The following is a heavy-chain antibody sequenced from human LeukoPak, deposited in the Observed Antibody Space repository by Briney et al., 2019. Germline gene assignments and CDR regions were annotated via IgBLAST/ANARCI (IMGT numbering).Heavy chain of an antibody. V-gene: IGHV3-53*01. J-gene: IGHJ4*02. CDR3: AGMVRGVLY. D-gene: IGHD3-10*01. CDR1: GFPFSSYW. CDR2: IYSGGSX. Sequence: GGSLRLSCVASGFPFSSYWMTWVRQAPGKGLEWVSVIYSGGSXXYXXSVKGRFTISRDNSKNTLYLQMNSLRAEDTAVYYCAGMVRGVLYWGQGTLVTVSS.